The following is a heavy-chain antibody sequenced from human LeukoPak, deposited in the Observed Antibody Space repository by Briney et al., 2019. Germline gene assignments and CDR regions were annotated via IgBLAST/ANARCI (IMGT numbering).Heavy chain of an antibody. J-gene: IGHJ3*02. Sequence: GASVKVSCKASGYTFTGYYMHWVRQAPGQGLEWMGWINPNSGGTNYAQKFQGRVTMTRDTSISTAYMELSRLRSDDTAVYYCARDDSDYGENAFDIWGQRTMVTVSS. D-gene: IGHD4-17*01. CDR3: ARDDSDYGENAFDI. CDR1: GYTFTGYY. CDR2: INPNSGGT. V-gene: IGHV1-2*02.